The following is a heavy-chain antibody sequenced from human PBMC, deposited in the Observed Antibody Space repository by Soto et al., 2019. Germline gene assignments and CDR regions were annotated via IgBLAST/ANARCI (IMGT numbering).Heavy chain of an antibody. V-gene: IGHV1-69*13. Sequence: GASVKVSCKASGGTFSSYAISWVRQAPGQGLEWMGGIIPIFGTANYAQKFQGRVTITADESTSTAYMELSSLRSEGTAVYYCVVVVPAAMAETSLWHYYGMDVWGQGTTVTVSS. CDR3: VVVVPAAMAETSLWHYYGMDV. CDR1: GGTFSSYA. D-gene: IGHD2-2*01. J-gene: IGHJ6*02. CDR2: IIPIFGTA.